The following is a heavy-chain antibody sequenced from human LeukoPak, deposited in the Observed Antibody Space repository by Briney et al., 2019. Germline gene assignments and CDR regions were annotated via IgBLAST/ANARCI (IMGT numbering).Heavy chain of an antibody. J-gene: IGHJ4*02. V-gene: IGHV3-9*01. CDR2: ISWNSGSI. Sequence: GGSLRLSCAASGFTFDDYAMHWVRQAPGKGLEWVSGISWNSGSIGYADSVKGRFTISRDNAKNSLYLQVNSLRAEDTALYYCAKGKSGSYTFDYWGQGTLVTVSS. CDR1: GFTFDDYA. D-gene: IGHD1-26*01. CDR3: AKGKSGSYTFDY.